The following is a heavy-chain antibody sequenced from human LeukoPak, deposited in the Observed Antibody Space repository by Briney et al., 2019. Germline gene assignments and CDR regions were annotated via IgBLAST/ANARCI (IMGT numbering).Heavy chain of an antibody. Sequence: GGSLRLPCAASGFTFSSYAMSWVRQAPGKGLEWVSGISDSGDITYDADSVKGRFTVSRDNSKNTLYLQMNSLRAEDTAIYYCAKGSSSSWFRAPFDIWGQGTMVTVSS. J-gene: IGHJ3*02. V-gene: IGHV3-23*01. CDR2: ISDSGDIT. D-gene: IGHD6-13*01. CDR3: AKGSSSSWFRAPFDI. CDR1: GFTFSSYA.